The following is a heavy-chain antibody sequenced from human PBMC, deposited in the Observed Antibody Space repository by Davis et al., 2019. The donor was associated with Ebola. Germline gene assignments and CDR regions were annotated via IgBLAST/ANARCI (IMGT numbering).Heavy chain of an antibody. Sequence: ASVKVSCKASGYTFTSYAMHWVRQAPGQRLEWMGWINAGNGNTKYSQKFQGRVTITRDTSASTAYMELSSLRSEDTAVYYCAREVYCSSTSCYLSSRENWFDPWGQGTLVTVSS. CDR1: GYTFTSYA. J-gene: IGHJ5*02. V-gene: IGHV1-3*01. D-gene: IGHD2-2*01. CDR2: INAGNGNT. CDR3: AREVYCSSTSCYLSSRENWFDP.